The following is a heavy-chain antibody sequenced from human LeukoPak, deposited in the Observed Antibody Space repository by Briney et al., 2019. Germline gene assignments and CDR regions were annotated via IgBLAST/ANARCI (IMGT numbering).Heavy chain of an antibody. CDR3: ARGRITRYFDWLLAFFDY. CDR2: INHSGST. CDR1: GGSFSGYY. V-gene: IGHV4-34*01. J-gene: IGHJ4*02. D-gene: IGHD3-9*01. Sequence: SETLSLTCAVYGGSFSGYYWSWIRQPPGKGLEWIGEINHSGSTNYNPSLKSRVTISVDTSKHQFSLKLSSVTAADTAVYYCARGRITRYFDWLLAFFDYWSQGTLVTVSS.